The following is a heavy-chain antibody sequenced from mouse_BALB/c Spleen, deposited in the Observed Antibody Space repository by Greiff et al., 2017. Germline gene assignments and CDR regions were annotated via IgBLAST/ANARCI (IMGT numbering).Heavy chain of an antibody. J-gene: IGHJ3*01. CDR2: IRNKANGYTT. V-gene: IGHV7-3*02. CDR3: ARDRSPFAY. D-gene: IGHD6-2*01. Sequence: EVNVVESGGGLVQPGGSLRLSCATSGFTFTDYYMSWVRQPPGKALEWLGFIRNKANGYTTEYSASVKGRFTISRDNSQSILYLQMNTLRAEDSATYYCARDRSPFAYWGQGTLVTVSA. CDR1: GFTFTDYY.